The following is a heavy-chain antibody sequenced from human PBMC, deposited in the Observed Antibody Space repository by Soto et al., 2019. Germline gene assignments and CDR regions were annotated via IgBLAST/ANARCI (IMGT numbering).Heavy chain of an antibody. J-gene: IGHJ6*02. CDR3: ARGRGAENTFYYYFGMDV. CDR2: INQSGRT. CDR1: GGSCSGDY. D-gene: IGHD3-16*01. Sequence: SETLSLTCAVYGGSCSGDYWSWIRQPPGKGLEWIGEINQSGRTNYKASLKSRVTVSVDTSKKQFSLNLSSVTAADTAVYYCARGRGAENTFYYYFGMDVWGQVTTVTVSS. V-gene: IGHV4-34*01.